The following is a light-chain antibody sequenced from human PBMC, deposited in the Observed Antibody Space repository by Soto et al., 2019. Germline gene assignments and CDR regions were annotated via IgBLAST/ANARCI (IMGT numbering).Light chain of an antibody. CDR3: QHYNSYSEA. Sequence: DIQMTQSPSTLWGSVGDRFTITCRASQTISSWLAWYQQKPGKAPKLLIYKASTLKSGVPSRFSGSGSGTEFTLTISSLQPDDFATYYCQHYNSYSEAFGQGTKVELK. CDR2: KAS. J-gene: IGKJ1*01. V-gene: IGKV1-5*03. CDR1: QTISSW.